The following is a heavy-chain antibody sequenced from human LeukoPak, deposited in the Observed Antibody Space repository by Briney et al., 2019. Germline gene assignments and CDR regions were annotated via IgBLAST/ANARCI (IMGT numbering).Heavy chain of an antibody. CDR2: INHSGSN. CDR1: GGSFSSYF. D-gene: IGHD3-9*01. J-gene: IGHJ4*02. V-gene: IGHV4-34*01. Sequence: SETLSLTCAVYGGSFSSYFCSWIRQPPGEWLEWIGEINHSGSNNYNPSLKSRVTMSVDTSKNQFSLKLSSVTAADTAVYYCARGGRYFDWLSLWNYWGQGTLVTVSS. CDR3: ARGGRYFDWLSLWNY.